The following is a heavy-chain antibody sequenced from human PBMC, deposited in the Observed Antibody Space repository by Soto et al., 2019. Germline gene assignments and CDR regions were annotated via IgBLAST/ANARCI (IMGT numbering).Heavy chain of an antibody. CDR1: GGSFNNYV. Sequence: QVQLVQSGAEVRKPGSSVKVSCEASGGSFNNYVISWLRQAPGQGLERMAGIIPNYEAANYAQTFRGRLTMTADKATNTAYMELNSLRPEDTATYYCARYWNAGTLYGAFDIWGQGTTVIVS. CDR2: IIPNYEAA. J-gene: IGHJ3*02. D-gene: IGHD4-17*01. CDR3: ARYWNAGTLYGAFDI. V-gene: IGHV1-69*06.